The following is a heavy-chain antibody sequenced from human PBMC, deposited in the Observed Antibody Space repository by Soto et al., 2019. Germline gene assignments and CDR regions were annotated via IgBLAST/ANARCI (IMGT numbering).Heavy chain of an antibody. CDR3: AKQKSGITMIVAFDY. J-gene: IGHJ4*02. CDR2: ISWNSGSI. V-gene: IGHV3-9*01. Sequence: SLRLSCAASGFTFDDYAMHWVRQAPGKGLEWVSGISWNSGSIGYADSVKGRFTISRDNAKNSLYLQMNSLRAEDTALYYCAKQKSGITMIVAFDYWGQGTLVTVSS. D-gene: IGHD3-22*01. CDR1: GFTFDDYA.